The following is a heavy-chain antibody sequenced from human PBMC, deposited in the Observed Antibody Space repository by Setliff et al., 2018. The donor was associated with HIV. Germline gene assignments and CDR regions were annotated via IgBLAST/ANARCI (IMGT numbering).Heavy chain of an antibody. CDR1: GLSLSTSGVG. J-gene: IGHJ4*02. D-gene: IGHD1-1*01. CDR2: IYWNNNK. CDR3: AFSGRQLRGPYFDF. V-gene: IGHV2-5*01. Sequence: SGPTLVNPTQTLTLTCTFSGLSLSTSGVGVGWIRQSPGKALEWLAFIYWNNNKHYSTSLKSRLTVTKDTSKNRLVFTLTNMDPVDTATYYCAFSGRQLRGPYFDFWGQGTPVTVSS.